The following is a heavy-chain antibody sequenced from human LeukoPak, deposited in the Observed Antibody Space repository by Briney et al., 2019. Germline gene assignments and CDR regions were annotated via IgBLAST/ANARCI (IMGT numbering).Heavy chain of an antibody. D-gene: IGHD3-3*01. Sequence: ASVKVSCKASGYTFTSYYMHWVRQAPGQGLEWMGRINPNSGGTNYAQKFQGRVTMTRDTSISTAYMELSRLRSGDTAVYYCARDLTYDFWSGYAFDIWGQGTMVAVSS. CDR2: INPNSGGT. V-gene: IGHV1-2*06. CDR1: GYTFTSYY. J-gene: IGHJ3*02. CDR3: ARDLTYDFWSGYAFDI.